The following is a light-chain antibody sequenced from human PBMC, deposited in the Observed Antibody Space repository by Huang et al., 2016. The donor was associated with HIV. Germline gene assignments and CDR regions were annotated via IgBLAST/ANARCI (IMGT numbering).Light chain of an antibody. CDR2: GAS. J-gene: IGKJ4*01. CDR1: RSVFHSPNKNNY. CDR3: QQYYKTPLT. Sequence: DIVMTQSPDSLAVSLGERATITCKSSRSVFHSPNKNNYLALYQQKPGQPPKLLLYGASSRESGVPDRFNGSGSGTDFTFTISSLQSEDVALYYCQQYYKTPLTFGGGTRVELK. V-gene: IGKV4-1*01.